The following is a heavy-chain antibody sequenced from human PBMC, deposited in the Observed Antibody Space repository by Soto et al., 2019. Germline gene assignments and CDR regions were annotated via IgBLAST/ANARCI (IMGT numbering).Heavy chain of an antibody. CDR1: GDSISSYY. CDR3: AKDREYSWDLDY. D-gene: IGHD1-26*01. Sequence: SETLSLTCTVSGDSISSYYWSWIRQPPGKGLEWIGYIFYTGSTNYSPSLKSRVTISVDTSKNQFSLRLSSVTAADTAVYYCAKDREYSWDLDYWGQGTLVTVSS. J-gene: IGHJ4*02. V-gene: IGHV4-59*12. CDR2: IFYTGST.